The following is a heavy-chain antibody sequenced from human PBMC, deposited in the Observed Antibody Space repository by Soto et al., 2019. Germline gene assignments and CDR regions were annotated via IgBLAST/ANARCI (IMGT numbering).Heavy chain of an antibody. D-gene: IGHD6-19*01. CDR2: ISYDGSNK. CDR1: GFTFSSYG. V-gene: IGHV3-30*18. CDR3: VKVFGQEWLVNFDY. J-gene: IGHJ4*02. Sequence: QVQLVESGGGVVQPGRSLRLSCAASGFTFSSYGMHWVRQAPGKGLEWVAVISYDGSNKYYADSVKGRFTISRDNSKNTLYLQMNSLRAEDTAVYYCVKVFGQEWLVNFDYWGQGTLVTVSS.